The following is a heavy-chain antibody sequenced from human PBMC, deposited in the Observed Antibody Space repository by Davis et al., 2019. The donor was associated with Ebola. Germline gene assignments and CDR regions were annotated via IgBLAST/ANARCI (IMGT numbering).Heavy chain of an antibody. D-gene: IGHD6-19*01. V-gene: IGHV3-7*01. J-gene: IGHJ4*02. CDR3: ARGSYSSGWYTDD. Sequence: PGGSLRLSCAASGVMFSSYWMSWVRQAPGKGLEWVANIKQDGSEKYYVDSVKGRFTISRDNAKNSLYMQMNSLRDEDTAVYYCARGSYSSGWYTDDWGQGTLVSVSS. CDR1: GVMFSSYW. CDR2: IKQDGSEK.